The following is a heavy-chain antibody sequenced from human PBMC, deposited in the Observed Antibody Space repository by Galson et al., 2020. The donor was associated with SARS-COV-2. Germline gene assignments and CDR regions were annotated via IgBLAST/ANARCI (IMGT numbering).Heavy chain of an antibody. CDR2: ISSCSSYT. CDR3: ATREVGKFCSITSCLESDVLDI. V-gene: IGHV3-21*01. CDR1: AFSLNGYA. D-gene: IGHD2-2*01. J-gene: IGHJ3*02. Sequence: GGSLRLSCSVSAFSLNGYAIHWVRQAPGKGLEWVSSISSCSSYTSYAVPVKGRFSISKDDAKAYLQMNRLRTEDTALYSCATREVGKFCSITSCLESDVLDIWGQGQWSPSLQ.